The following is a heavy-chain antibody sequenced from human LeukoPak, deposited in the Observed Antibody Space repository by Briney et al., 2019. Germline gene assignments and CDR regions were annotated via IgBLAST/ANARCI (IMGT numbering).Heavy chain of an antibody. D-gene: IGHD2-2*01. CDR2: IIPIFGTA. CDR3: ATHPLGYCSSTSCNFQGYFDY. J-gene: IGHJ4*02. V-gene: IGHV1-69*13. Sequence: ASVKVSCKASGGTFSSYAISWVRQAPGQGLKWMGGIIPIFGTANYAQKFQGRVTITADESTSTAYMELSSLRSEDTAVYYCATHPLGYCSSTSCNFQGYFDYWGQGTLVTVSS. CDR1: GGTFSSYA.